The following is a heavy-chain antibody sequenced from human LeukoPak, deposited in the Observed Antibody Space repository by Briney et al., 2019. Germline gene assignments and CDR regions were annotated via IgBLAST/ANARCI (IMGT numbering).Heavy chain of an antibody. CDR1: GFTFSNYW. Sequence: QPGGSLRLSCAVSGFTFSNYWMNWVRQAPGKGLEWVANIKQDGSEKYYVDSVKGRLTISRDNAKNSLYLQMNSLRVEDTAVYYCARALDDWGQATLVTVSS. J-gene: IGHJ4*02. V-gene: IGHV3-7*03. CDR3: ARALDD. CDR2: IKQDGSEK.